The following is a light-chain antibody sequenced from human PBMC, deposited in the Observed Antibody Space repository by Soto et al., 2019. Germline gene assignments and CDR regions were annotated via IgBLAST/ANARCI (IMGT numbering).Light chain of an antibody. J-gene: IGKJ2*01. CDR1: QSVSSSQ. V-gene: IGKV3-20*01. Sequence: EIVLTHSPGTLSLSPWEGATLSCRAGQSVSSSQLAWYQQKPGQPPRLLLYAASKRAAGTPDRFSGAGSGTDFTLIISRLEPEDSAIYHCQLYGSYMFTFGQGTKVDIK. CDR3: QLYGSYMFT. CDR2: AAS.